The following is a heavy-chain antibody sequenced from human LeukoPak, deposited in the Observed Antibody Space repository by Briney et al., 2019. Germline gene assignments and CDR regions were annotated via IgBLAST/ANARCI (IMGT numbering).Heavy chain of an antibody. Sequence: GGSLRLSCSASGFTFSSYAMHWVRQAPGKGLEYVSAISSNGGSTYYADSGKGRFTISRDNSKNTLYLQMSSLRAEDTAVYYCVKPGATMVRGVLDYWGQGPLVTVSS. J-gene: IGHJ4*02. V-gene: IGHV3-64D*06. D-gene: IGHD3-10*01. CDR2: ISSNGGST. CDR3: VKPGATMVRGVLDY. CDR1: GFTFSSYA.